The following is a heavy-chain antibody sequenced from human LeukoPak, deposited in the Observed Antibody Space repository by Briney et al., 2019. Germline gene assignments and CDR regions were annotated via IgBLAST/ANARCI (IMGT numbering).Heavy chain of an antibody. CDR3: ARDRGYYYDSSGYYSLDY. D-gene: IGHD3-22*01. Sequence: PGGSLRLSCEVSGFPFTLYNMNWVRQAPGKGLEWLSYISSSTNTIYYADSVKGRFTISRDNAKNSLYLQMNGLGAEDTTVYYCARDRGYYYDSSGYYSLDYWGQGTLVTVSS. CDR1: GFPFTLYN. J-gene: IGHJ4*02. CDR2: ISSSTNTI. V-gene: IGHV3-48*04.